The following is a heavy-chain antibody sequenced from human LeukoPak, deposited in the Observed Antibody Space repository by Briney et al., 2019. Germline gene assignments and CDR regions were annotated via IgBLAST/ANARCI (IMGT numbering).Heavy chain of an antibody. CDR1: GFTFSNAW. J-gene: IGHJ4*02. Sequence: GGSLRLSCAASGFTFSNAWRSWVRQAPGRGLEWVGRIKSKTDGGTTDYAERVKGRFTISRDDSKNTLYLQMNSLKTEDTAVYYCTTDLYYYSSGSYSYWGQGTLVTVSS. CDR2: IKSKTDGGTT. D-gene: IGHD3-10*01. V-gene: IGHV3-15*01. CDR3: TTDLYYYSSGSYSY.